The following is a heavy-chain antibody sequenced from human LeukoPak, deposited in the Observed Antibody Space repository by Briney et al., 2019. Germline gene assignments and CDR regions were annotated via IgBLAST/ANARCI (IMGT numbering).Heavy chain of an antibody. CDR2: IVVGSGNT. V-gene: IGHV1-58*02. CDR1: GFTFTSPA. Sequence: SVKVSCKASGFTFTSPAMQWVRQARGQRLEWIGWIVVGSGNTNYAQKFQERVTITRDMSTGTAYMELSSLRSDDTAVYYCAANTPRVVREDAFDIWGQGTMLTVSS. D-gene: IGHD2-21*01. J-gene: IGHJ3*02. CDR3: AANTPRVVREDAFDI.